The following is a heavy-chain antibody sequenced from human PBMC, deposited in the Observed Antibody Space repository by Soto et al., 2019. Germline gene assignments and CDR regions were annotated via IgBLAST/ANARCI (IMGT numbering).Heavy chain of an antibody. Sequence: ASVKVSCKASGGTFSSYTISWVRQPPGQGLEWMGRIIPILGIANYAQKFQGRVTITADKSTSIAYMELSSLRSEDTAVYYCARDIDPIVGGPAAEGVDDAFEIWGQGTMVTVSS. CDR1: GGTFSSYT. V-gene: IGHV1-69*04. D-gene: IGHD2-2*01. J-gene: IGHJ3*02. CDR3: ARDIDPIVGGPAAEGVDDAFEI. CDR2: IIPILGIA.